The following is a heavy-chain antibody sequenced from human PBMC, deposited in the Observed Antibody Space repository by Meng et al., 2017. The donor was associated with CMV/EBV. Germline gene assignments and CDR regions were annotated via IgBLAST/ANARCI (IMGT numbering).Heavy chain of an antibody. CDR3: ARGSWDYDFWSGQNGDY. CDR2: INSDGSST. D-gene: IGHD3-3*01. J-gene: IGHJ4*02. Sequence: GGSLRLSCAASGFTFSSYWMHWVRQAPGKGLVWVSRINSDGSSTSYADSVKGRFTISRDNAKNTLYLQMNSLRAEDTAVYYCARGSWDYDFWSGQNGDYWGQGTLVTVS. CDR1: GFTFSSYW. V-gene: IGHV3-74*01.